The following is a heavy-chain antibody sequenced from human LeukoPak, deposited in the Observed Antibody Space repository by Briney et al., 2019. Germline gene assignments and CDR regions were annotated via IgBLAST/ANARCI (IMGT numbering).Heavy chain of an antibody. J-gene: IGHJ4*02. D-gene: IGHD2/OR15-2a*01. CDR3: ARGRFPDY. V-gene: IGHV4-39*07. CDR2: INHSGST. CDR1: GGSISSYTYY. Sequence: SETLSLTCTVSGGSISSYTYYWGWIRQPPGKGLEWIGEINHSGSTNYNPSLKSRVTISVDTSKNQFSLKLSSVTAADTAVYYCARGRFPDYWGQGTLVTVSS.